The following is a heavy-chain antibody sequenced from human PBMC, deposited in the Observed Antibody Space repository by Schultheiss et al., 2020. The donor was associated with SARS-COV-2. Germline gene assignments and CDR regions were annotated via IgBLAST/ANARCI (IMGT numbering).Heavy chain of an antibody. CDR1: GGSISSSSYY. Sequence: SETLSLTCAVYGGSISSSSYYWSWIRQPPGKGLEWIGEINHSGSTNYNPSLKSRVTISVDTSKNQFSLKLSSVTAADTAVYYCARAASSSSGGYFDYWGQGTLVTVSS. CDR2: INHSGST. D-gene: IGHD6-6*01. V-gene: IGHV4-30-2*01. CDR3: ARAASSSSGGYFDY. J-gene: IGHJ4*02.